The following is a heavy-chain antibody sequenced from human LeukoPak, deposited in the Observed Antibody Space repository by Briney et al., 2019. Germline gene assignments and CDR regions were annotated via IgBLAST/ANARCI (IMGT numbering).Heavy chain of an antibody. Sequence: SETLSLTCTVSGGSISSSSYYWGWIRQPPRKGLEWIGSIYYSGSTYYNPSLKSRVTISVGTSKNQFSLKLSSVTAADTAVYYCARLFPLWFGELLSTEYFQHWGQGTLVTVSS. CDR2: IYYSGST. D-gene: IGHD3-10*01. V-gene: IGHV4-39*01. J-gene: IGHJ1*01. CDR3: ARLFPLWFGELLSTEYFQH. CDR1: GGSISSSSYY.